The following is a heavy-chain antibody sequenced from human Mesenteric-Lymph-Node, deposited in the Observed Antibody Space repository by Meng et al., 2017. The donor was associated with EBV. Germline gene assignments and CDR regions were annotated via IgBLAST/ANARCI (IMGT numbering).Heavy chain of an antibody. CDR1: GDSVSSSSAA. J-gene: IGHJ2*01. V-gene: IGHV6-1*01. CDR3: ARGATSVFDL. Sequence: QVQLQQAGPGLVKPSXTLSMTFVISGDSVSSSSAAWTWIRQSPSRGLEWLGRTYYRSKWYNDYAVFVKSRITINPDTSKNQFSLQLNSVTPEDTAVYYCARGATSVFDLWRRGTPVNVSS. CDR2: TYYRSKWYN.